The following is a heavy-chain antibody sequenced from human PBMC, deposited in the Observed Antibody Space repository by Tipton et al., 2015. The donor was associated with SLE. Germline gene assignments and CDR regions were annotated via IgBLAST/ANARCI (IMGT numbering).Heavy chain of an antibody. V-gene: IGHV4-34*01. D-gene: IGHD2-2*01. J-gene: IGHJ3*02. Sequence: LRLSCAASGFTFSYYALSWIRQSPEKGLEWIGEINHRGDSNYNPSLKSRVAISLDTSKTQFSLRLSSVTAADTASYFCARGGKTTSFTRAFDIWGQGTMVTVSS. CDR2: INHRGDS. CDR3: ARGGKTTSFTRAFDI. CDR1: GFTFSYYA.